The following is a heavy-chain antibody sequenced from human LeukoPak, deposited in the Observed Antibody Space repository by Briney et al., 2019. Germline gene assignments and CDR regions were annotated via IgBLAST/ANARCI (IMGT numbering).Heavy chain of an antibody. J-gene: IGHJ4*02. V-gene: IGHV3-48*03. CDR3: ARGFEYFDY. D-gene: IGHD3-10*01. CDR2: ISSSGSTD. CDR1: GFIFNK. Sequence: GGSLRLSCVASGFIFNKMNWVRQAPGQGLEWVSYISSSGSTDHYIDSVKGRFTISRDNAENSVYLQMNSLGDEDTAVYYCARGFEYFDYWGQGVLVAVSS.